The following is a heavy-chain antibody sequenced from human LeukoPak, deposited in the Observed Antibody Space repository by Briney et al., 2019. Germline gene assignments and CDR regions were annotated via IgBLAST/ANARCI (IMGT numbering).Heavy chain of an antibody. D-gene: IGHD3-9*01. CDR2: INVSGGRS. V-gene: IGHV3-23*01. Sequence: GGSLRLSCAASGFAFRNFAMSWVRQAPGKGLEWVSAINVSGGRSYYADSVKGRFTISRDNSKSTLYLQMSSLRAEDTAVYYCAKGILNGDYRGETDYWGQGTLVTVSS. J-gene: IGHJ4*02. CDR3: AKGILNGDYRGETDY. CDR1: GFAFRNFA.